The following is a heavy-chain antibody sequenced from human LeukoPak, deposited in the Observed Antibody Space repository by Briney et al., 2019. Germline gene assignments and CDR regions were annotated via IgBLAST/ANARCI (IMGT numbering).Heavy chain of an antibody. CDR1: GFTLSTYG. D-gene: IGHD2-15*01. CDR3: AKDLDCSGGTCHKAFDC. Sequence: PGGSLRLSCVASGFTLSTYGMHWVRQAPIKGLARVAFIRYDGSDKFYGDSVKGRFTTSRDNSKNTLYLQMSRLRVEDTAVYYCAKDLDCSGGTCHKAFDCWGQGTLVTVSS. CDR2: IRYDGSDK. J-gene: IGHJ4*02. V-gene: IGHV3-30*02.